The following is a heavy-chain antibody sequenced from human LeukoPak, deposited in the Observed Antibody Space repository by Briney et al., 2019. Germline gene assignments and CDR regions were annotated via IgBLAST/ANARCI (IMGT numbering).Heavy chain of an antibody. V-gene: IGHV4-59*01. CDR1: GGSIRSYY. D-gene: IGHD3-16*01. CDR2: IYYSGST. CDR3: ARVYGATYYFDY. J-gene: IGHJ4*02. Sequence: SETLSLTCTVSGGSIRSYYWSWIRQPPGKGLEWIGYIYYSGSTNCNPSLKSRVTISVDTSKNQFSLKLSSVTAADTAVYICARVYGATYYFDYWGQGTLVTVSS.